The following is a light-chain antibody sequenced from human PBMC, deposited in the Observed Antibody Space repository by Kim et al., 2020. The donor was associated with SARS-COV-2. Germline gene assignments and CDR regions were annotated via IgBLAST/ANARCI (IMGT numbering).Light chain of an antibody. J-gene: IGKJ1*01. V-gene: IGKV1-33*01. CDR3: QHYNDLPWA. CDR1: QDIKNH. CDR2: GAS. Sequence: TSVGDRVTSTCQASQDIKNHLNWYQQKPGKAPRLLIYGASDLEIGVPSRFSGSGSGTYFTFTISSLQPEDIATYYCQHYNDLPWAFGQGTKVDIK.